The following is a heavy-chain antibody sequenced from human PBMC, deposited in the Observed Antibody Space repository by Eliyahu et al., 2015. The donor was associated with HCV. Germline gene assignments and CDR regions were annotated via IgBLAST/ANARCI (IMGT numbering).Heavy chain of an antibody. CDR1: GGSISTSXYY. CDR2: IYYSGST. D-gene: IGHD6-25*01. V-gene: IGHV4-39*01. Sequence: QLQLQESGPGLLKPSETLSLTCTVSGGSISTSXYYWGWIRQPPGKGLEWIACIYYSGSTYYNPSLKSRPTISVDPSKNQFSLKLSSVTAADTAVYYCARLGGSATTYYYYGVDVWGQGTTVTVSS. CDR3: ARLGGSATTYYYYGVDV. J-gene: IGHJ6*02.